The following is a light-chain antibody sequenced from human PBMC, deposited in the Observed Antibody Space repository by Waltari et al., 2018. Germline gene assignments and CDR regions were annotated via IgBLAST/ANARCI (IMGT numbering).Light chain of an antibody. Sequence: SSELTQDPAVSVALGQTVRITCQEDSLRSYYASWYQQKPGQAPVLVIYGKNNRPSGIPDRFSGSTSGNTASLTISGAHAEDEADYYCNSRDTSGNHVVFGGGTKLTVL. CDR1: SLRSYY. V-gene: IGLV3-19*01. J-gene: IGLJ2*01. CDR2: GKN. CDR3: NSRDTSGNHVV.